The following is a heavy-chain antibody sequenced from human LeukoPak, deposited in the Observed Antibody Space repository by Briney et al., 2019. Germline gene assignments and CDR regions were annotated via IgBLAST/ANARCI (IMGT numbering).Heavy chain of an antibody. Sequence: SETLSLTCAVYGGSFSGYYWSWIRQPPGKGLEWIGEINHSGSTNYNPSLKSRVTISVDTSKNQFSLKLSSVTAADTAVYYCARDNLVGATRANYYYGMDVWGQGTTVTVSS. CDR1: GGSFSGYY. J-gene: IGHJ6*02. CDR2: INHSGST. CDR3: ARDNLVGATRANYYYGMDV. V-gene: IGHV4-34*01. D-gene: IGHD1-26*01.